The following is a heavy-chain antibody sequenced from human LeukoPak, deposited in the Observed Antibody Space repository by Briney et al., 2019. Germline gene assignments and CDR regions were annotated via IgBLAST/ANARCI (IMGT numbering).Heavy chain of an antibody. Sequence: PSETLSLTCTVSGGSISRYYWSWIRQPAGKGLEWIGRIYTSGSTNYNPSLKSRVTMSVDTSKNQFSLKLSSVTAADTAVYYCATGTPRWYEDAFDIWGQGTMVTVSS. V-gene: IGHV4-4*07. CDR2: IYTSGST. CDR1: GGSISRYY. D-gene: IGHD6-13*01. CDR3: ATGTPRWYEDAFDI. J-gene: IGHJ3*02.